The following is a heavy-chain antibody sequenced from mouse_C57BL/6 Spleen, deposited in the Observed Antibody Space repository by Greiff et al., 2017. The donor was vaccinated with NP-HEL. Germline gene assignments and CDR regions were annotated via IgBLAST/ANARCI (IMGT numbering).Heavy chain of an antibody. Sequence: EVKLMESGGGLVQPGGSMKLSCVASGFTFSNYWMNWVRQSPEKGLEWVAQIRLKSDNYATHYAESVKGRFTISRDDSKSSVYLQMNNLRAEDTGIYYCTEEYYSNYWAYWGQGTLVTVSA. J-gene: IGHJ3*01. CDR3: TEEYYSNYWAY. CDR1: GFTFSNYW. D-gene: IGHD2-5*01. CDR2: IRLKSDNYAT. V-gene: IGHV6-3*01.